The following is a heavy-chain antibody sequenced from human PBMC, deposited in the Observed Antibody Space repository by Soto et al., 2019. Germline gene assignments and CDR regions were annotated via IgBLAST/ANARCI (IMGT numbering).Heavy chain of an antibody. CDR2: RYYSEST. CDR1: GGSLTTGGYY. Sequence: TLSLTCTFAGGSLTTGGYYWSWIRQLPGKGLEWIGHRYYSESTYYNPSLKSRVSISLDTSKNQFSLKLSFVTAADTAMYYCARTKCSGGSCYSWSLDYWGQGTPVTVSS. J-gene: IGHJ4*02. CDR3: ARTKCSGGSCYSWSLDY. V-gene: IGHV4-31*03. D-gene: IGHD2-15*01.